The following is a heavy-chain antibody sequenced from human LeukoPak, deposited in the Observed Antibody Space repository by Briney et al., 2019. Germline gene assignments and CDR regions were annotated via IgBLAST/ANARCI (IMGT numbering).Heavy chain of an antibody. V-gene: IGHV1-18*01. CDR1: GYTFTSYG. CDR3: ARESLASGYNTFDY. CDR2: ISAYNGNT. D-gene: IGHD5-24*01. J-gene: IGHJ4*02. Sequence: ASVKVSCKASGYTFTSYGISWVRQAPGQGLEWMGWISAYNGNTNYAQKLQGRVTMTTDTSTSTAYMELRSLRSDDTAVYYCARESLASGYNTFDYWGQGTLVTVSS.